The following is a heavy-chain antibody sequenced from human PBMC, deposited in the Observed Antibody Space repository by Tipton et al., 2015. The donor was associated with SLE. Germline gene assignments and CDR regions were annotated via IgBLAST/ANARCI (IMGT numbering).Heavy chain of an antibody. D-gene: IGHD2-15*01. Sequence: TLSLTCTVSGGSISSGDYYWSWIRQHPGKGLEWIGYIYSSGSTNYNPSLKSRVTISVDTSKNQFSLKLSSVTAADTAVYYCVICSPAGCAYFDYWGQGRLVTVSS. CDR2: IYSSGST. V-gene: IGHV4-61*08. CDR3: VICSPAGCAYFDY. J-gene: IGHJ4*02. CDR1: GGSISSGDYY.